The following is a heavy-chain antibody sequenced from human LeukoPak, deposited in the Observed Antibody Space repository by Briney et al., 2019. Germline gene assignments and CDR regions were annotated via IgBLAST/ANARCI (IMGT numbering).Heavy chain of an antibody. CDR1: GFTFSSYA. D-gene: IGHD6-13*01. CDR2: ISGSGGNT. J-gene: IGHJ5*02. Sequence: GGSLRLSCAASGFTFSSYAMCWVRMGPGTGQELVSAISGSGGNTYYADSVKGRFTTSRDNSKNTLYLQMNSLRAEDTAVYYCATTKPIAAAFYPWGQGTLVTVSS. CDR3: ATTKPIAAAFYP. V-gene: IGHV3-23*01.